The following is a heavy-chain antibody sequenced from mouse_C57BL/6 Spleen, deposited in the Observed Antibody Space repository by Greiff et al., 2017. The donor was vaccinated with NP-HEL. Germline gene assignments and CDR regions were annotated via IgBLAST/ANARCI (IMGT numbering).Heavy chain of an antibody. D-gene: IGHD2-1*01. CDR2: INPSRGYT. J-gene: IGHJ4*01. CDR3: AKEGGNYNYAMDY. Sequence: QVQLQQSGAELARPGASVKMSCKASGYTFTSYTMHWVKQRPGQGLEWIGYINPSRGYTKYNQKFKDKATLTADKSSSTAYMQLSSLTSEDSAVYYCAKEGGNYNYAMDYWGQGTSVTVSS. CDR1: GYTFTSYT. V-gene: IGHV1-4*01.